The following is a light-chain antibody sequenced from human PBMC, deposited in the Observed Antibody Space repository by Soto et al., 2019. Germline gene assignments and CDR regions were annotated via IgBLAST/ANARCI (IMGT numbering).Light chain of an antibody. Sequence: DIQMTQSPSTLSGSVGARVTTTCRASQTISSWLAWYQQKPGKAPKLLIYKASTLKSGVPSRFSGSGSGTEFTLNISSLQPDDFATYYCQHYNSYSEAFGQGTKV. CDR3: QHYNSYSEA. CDR1: QTISSW. CDR2: KAS. V-gene: IGKV1-5*03. J-gene: IGKJ1*01.